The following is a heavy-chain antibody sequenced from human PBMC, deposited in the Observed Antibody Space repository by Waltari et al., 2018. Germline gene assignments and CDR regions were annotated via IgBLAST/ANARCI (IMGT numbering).Heavy chain of an antibody. CDR2: INHSGST. D-gene: IGHD3-10*01. Sequence: QVQLQQWGAGLLSPSETLSLTCAVYGGSFSGYYWTWIRQPPGKGLEWIGEINHSGSTNHNPPRKSRVTISIDTPRNQFSLKLSSVTAADTAVYYCARGRGYSVVVRGVDTGFCWFDPWGQGTLVTVSS. J-gene: IGHJ5*02. V-gene: IGHV4-34*01. CDR1: GGSFSGYY. CDR3: ARGRGYSVVVRGVDTGFCWFDP.